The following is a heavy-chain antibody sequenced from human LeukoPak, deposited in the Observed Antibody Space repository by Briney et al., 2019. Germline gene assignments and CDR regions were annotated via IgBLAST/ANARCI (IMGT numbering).Heavy chain of an antibody. J-gene: IGHJ6*03. CDR3: ARAHPDCSGGSCLTGYYYYYYMDV. D-gene: IGHD2-15*01. Sequence: GGSLRLSCAASGFTFSDYYMSWIRQAPGKGLEWVSYISSSGSTIYYADSVKGRFTISRDNAKNSLYLQMNSLRAEDTAVYYCARAHPDCSGGSCLTGYYYYYYMDVWGKGTTVTVSS. CDR2: ISSSGSTI. V-gene: IGHV3-11*04. CDR1: GFTFSDYY.